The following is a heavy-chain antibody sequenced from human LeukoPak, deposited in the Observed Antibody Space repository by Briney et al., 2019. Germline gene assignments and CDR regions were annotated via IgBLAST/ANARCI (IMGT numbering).Heavy chain of an antibody. Sequence: GRSLSLSCAASGFTFTTYSIHWVRQAPGKGLEWVAVISSDGSNKYYAHSVKGRFTVSRDNSKNTLYLQMNSLRAEDTAVYYCANLPTSGRSSYWGQGTLVTVSS. V-gene: IGHV3-30-3*01. CDR2: ISSDGSNK. CDR3: ANLPTSGRSSY. CDR1: GFTFTTYS. J-gene: IGHJ4*02.